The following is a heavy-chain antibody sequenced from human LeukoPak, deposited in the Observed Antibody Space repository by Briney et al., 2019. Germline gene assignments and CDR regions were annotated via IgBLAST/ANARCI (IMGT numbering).Heavy chain of an antibody. J-gene: IGHJ4*02. CDR3: ARASGYSLDY. V-gene: IGHV4-61*02. Sequence: SETLSLTCTVSGGSISSGSSYWSWIRQPAGKGLEWIGRIYTSGSTNYNPSLKSRVTISVDTSKNQFSLKLSSVTAADTAVYYCARASGYSLDYWGQGTLVTVSS. CDR1: GGSISSGSSY. CDR2: IYTSGST. D-gene: IGHD3-22*01.